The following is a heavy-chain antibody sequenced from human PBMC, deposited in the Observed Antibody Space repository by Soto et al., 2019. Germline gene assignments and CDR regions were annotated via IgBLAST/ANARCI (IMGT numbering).Heavy chain of an antibody. V-gene: IGHV4-59*01. CDR2: IFHSGNA. Sequence: PSETLSLTCTVPGGSMRNVYWSWIRQPPGKRLEWIGFIFHSGNAKYNPSLKSRVTISIDTSKSQFSLSLDSVTAADTAVYFCARAHAPTLPFDSWGLGTLVTVSS. D-gene: IGHD2-15*01. CDR1: GGSMRNVY. J-gene: IGHJ4*01. CDR3: ARAHAPTLPFDS.